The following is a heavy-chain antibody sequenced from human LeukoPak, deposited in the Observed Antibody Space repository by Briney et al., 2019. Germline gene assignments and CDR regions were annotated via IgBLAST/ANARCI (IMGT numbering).Heavy chain of an antibody. Sequence: SETLSPTCTVSGGSISSGGYYWSWIRQHPGKGLEWIGYIYYSGSTYYNPSLKSRVTISVDTSKNQFSLKLSSVTAADTAVYYCARACGGGSCYYYYGMDVWGQGTTVTVSS. D-gene: IGHD2-15*01. J-gene: IGHJ6*02. CDR1: GGSISSGGYY. CDR3: ARACGGGSCYYYYGMDV. CDR2: IYYSGST. V-gene: IGHV4-31*03.